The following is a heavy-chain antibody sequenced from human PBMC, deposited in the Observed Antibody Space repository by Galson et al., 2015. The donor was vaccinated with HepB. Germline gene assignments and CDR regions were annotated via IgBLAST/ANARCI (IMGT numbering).Heavy chain of an antibody. CDR1: GFSLSNAGMG. CDR3: ARTRGGYSYGQDYNYYYMDV. CDR2: IFSNDEK. J-gene: IGHJ6*03. D-gene: IGHD5-18*01. Sequence: PALVKPTQTLTLTCTVSGFSLSNAGMGVSWIRQPPGKALEWLAHIFSNDEKSYSRSLKTRLTISKDTSKSQVVLTMTNMDPVDTATYFCARTRGGYSYGQDYNYYYMDVWGKGTTVTVSS. V-gene: IGHV2-26*01.